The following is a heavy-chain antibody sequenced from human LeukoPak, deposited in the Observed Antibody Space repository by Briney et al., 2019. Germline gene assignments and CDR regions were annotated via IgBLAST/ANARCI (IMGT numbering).Heavy chain of an antibody. CDR2: ISACNGNT. CDR1: GYTFTSYG. D-gene: IGHD3-3*01. CDR3: ARDSDFGVVNYYYYYYMDV. Sequence: ASVKVSCKASGYTFTSYGISWVRQAPGQGLEWMGWISACNGNTNSAQKLQCRVTMTTDTSTSTAYMELRSLRSDDTAVYYCARDSDFGVVNYYYYYYMDVWGKGTTVTVSS. V-gene: IGHV1-18*01. J-gene: IGHJ6*03.